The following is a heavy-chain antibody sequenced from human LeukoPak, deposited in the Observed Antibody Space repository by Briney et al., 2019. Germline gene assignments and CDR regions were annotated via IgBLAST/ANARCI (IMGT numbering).Heavy chain of an antibody. D-gene: IGHD7-27*01. CDR1: GGSISSYY. CDR2: IYYSGST. V-gene: IGHV4-59*01. CDR3: ARGKLGMEAFDI. J-gene: IGHJ3*02. Sequence: SETLSLTCTVSGGSISSYYWSWIRQPPGKGLQWIGYIYYSGSTNYNPSLKSRVTISVDTSKNQFSLKLSSVTAADTAVYYCARGKLGMEAFDIWGQGTMVTVSS.